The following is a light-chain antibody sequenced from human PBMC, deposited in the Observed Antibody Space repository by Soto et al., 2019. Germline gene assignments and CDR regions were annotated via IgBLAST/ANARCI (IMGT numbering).Light chain of an antibody. CDR1: QTVSNN. Sequence: EIVMTQSPATLSGSPGERATLSCRASQTVSNNLAWYQQKPGQAPRLLFQGASTRATGVPARFSGSGSGTEFTLTVSSLQSEDFAVYFCQQYNNWPWTFGQGTKVEIK. CDR3: QQYNNWPWT. J-gene: IGKJ1*01. V-gene: IGKV3-15*01. CDR2: GAS.